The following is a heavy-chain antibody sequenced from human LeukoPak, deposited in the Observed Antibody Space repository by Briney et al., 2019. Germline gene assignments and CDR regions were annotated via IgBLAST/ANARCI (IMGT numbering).Heavy chain of an antibody. J-gene: IGHJ4*02. CDR1: GFTFSSYA. CDR2: IWYDGSNK. CDR3: ARAQGYYDSSGYQRRTYFDY. D-gene: IGHD3-22*01. V-gene: IGHV3-33*08. Sequence: PGRSLRLSCAASGFTFSSYAMHWVRQAPGKGLEWVAVIWYDGSNKYYADSVKGRFTISRDNSKNTLYLQMNSLRAEDTAVYYCARAQGYYDSSGYQRRTYFDYWGQGTLVTVSS.